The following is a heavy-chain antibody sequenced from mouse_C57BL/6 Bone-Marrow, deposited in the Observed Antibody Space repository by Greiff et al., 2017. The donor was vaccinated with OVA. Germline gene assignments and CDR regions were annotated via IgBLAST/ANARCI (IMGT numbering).Heavy chain of an antibody. D-gene: IGHD2-4*01. V-gene: IGHV3-1*01. CDR3: ARNDFSWFAY. CDR1: GYSITSGYD. CDR2: ISYSGST. J-gene: IGHJ3*01. Sequence: EVQRVESGPGMVKPSQSLSLTCTVTGYSITSGYDWHWIRHFPGNKLEWMGYISYSGSTNYNPSLKSRISITHDTSKNHFFLKLNSVTTEDTATYYCARNDFSWFAYWGQGTLVTVSA.